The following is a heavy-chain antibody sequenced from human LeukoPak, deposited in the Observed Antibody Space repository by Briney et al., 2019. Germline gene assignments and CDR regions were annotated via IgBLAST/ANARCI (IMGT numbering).Heavy chain of an antibody. Sequence: GGSLRLSCAASGFTFSDYYLSWLRQAPGKGLEWVSYISDSGSTIYYADSVKGRFTISRENAKNSLSLRMNSLRAEDTAVYYCARDVMKYQLLSFFDLWGRGTVVTVSS. J-gene: IGHJ2*01. D-gene: IGHD2-2*01. CDR2: ISDSGSTI. V-gene: IGHV3-11*01. CDR3: ARDVMKYQLLSFFDL. CDR1: GFTFSDYY.